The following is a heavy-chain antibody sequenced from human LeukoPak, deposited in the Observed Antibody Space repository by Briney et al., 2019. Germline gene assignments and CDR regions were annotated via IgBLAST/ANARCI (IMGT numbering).Heavy chain of an antibody. CDR2: ISSSSSTI. CDR1: GFTFSSYA. Sequence: GGSLRLSCAASGFTFSSYAMSWVRQAPGKGLEWVSYISSSSSTIYYADSVKGRFTISRDNAKNSLYLQMNSLRAEDTAVYYCARVPRSSSSRYYYMDVWGKGTTVTVSS. V-gene: IGHV3-48*01. D-gene: IGHD6-6*01. CDR3: ARVPRSSSSRYYYMDV. J-gene: IGHJ6*03.